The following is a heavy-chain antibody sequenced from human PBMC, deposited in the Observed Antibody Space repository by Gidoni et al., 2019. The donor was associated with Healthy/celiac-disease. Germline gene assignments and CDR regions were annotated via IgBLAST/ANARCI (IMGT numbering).Heavy chain of an antibody. J-gene: IGHJ6*02. CDR1: GGSISSSSYY. CDR2: IYYSGST. V-gene: IGHV4-39*01. D-gene: IGHD6-13*01. CDR3: ARRKQIRAAALFDYGMDV. Sequence: QLQLQESGPGLVKPSETLSLTCTVSGGSISSSSYYWGWIRQPPGKGLEWIGSIYYSGSTYYNPSLKSRVTISVDTSKTQFSLKLSSVTAADTAVYYCARRKQIRAAALFDYGMDVWGQGTTVTVSS.